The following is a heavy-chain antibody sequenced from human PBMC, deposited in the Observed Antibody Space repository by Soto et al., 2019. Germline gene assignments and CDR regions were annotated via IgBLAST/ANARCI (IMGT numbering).Heavy chain of an antibody. CDR2: IIPIFGTA. V-gene: IGHV1-69*13. J-gene: IGHJ4*02. D-gene: IGHD5-12*01. CDR3: ARVPRDGYNSQYFDY. Sequence: SVKVSCKASGGTFSSYAISWVRQAPGQGLEWMGGIIPIFGTANYAQKFQGRVTITADESTSTAYMELSSLRSEDTAVYYCARVPRDGYNSQYFDYWGQGTLVTVSS. CDR1: GGTFSSYA.